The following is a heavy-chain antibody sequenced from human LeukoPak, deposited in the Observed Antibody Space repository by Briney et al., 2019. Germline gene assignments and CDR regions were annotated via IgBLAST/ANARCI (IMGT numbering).Heavy chain of an antibody. CDR3: ARGPSVVVVAATDYYYYYYMDV. D-gene: IGHD2-15*01. J-gene: IGHJ6*03. CDR2: INHSGST. V-gene: IGHV4-34*01. Sequence: PSETLSLTCAVYGGSFSGYYWSWIRQPPGKGLEWIGEINHSGSTNYNPSPKSRVTISVDTSKNQFSLKLSSVTAADTAVYYCARGPSVVVVAATDYYYYYYMDVWGKGTTVTVSS. CDR1: GGSFSGYY.